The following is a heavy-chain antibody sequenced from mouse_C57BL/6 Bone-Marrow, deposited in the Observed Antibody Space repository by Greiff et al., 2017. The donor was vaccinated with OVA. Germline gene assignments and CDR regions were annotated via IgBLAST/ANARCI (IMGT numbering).Heavy chain of an antibody. Sequence: VQGVESGPGLVQPSQSLSITCTVSGFSLTSSGVHWVRQSPGKGLEWLGVIWSGGSTDYNAAFISRLSISKDNSKSQVIFKMNSLQADDTAIYYCASMVPFAYWGQGTLVTVSA. V-gene: IGHV2-2*01. CDR1: GFSLTSSG. D-gene: IGHD2-2*01. CDR3: ASMVPFAY. CDR2: IWSGGST. J-gene: IGHJ3*01.